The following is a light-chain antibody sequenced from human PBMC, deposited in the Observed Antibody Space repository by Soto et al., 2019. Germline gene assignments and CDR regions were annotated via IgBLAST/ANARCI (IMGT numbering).Light chain of an antibody. Sequence: QSALTQPRSVSGSPGQSVTISCTGTSSDVGGYNYVSWYQQHPGKAPKLMIYDVSKRPSGVPDRFSGSKSGNTASLTISGLQAEDEADYYCCSRNVFGTGTNSPS. J-gene: IGLJ1*01. CDR1: SSDVGGYNY. CDR2: DVS. CDR3: CSRNV. V-gene: IGLV2-11*01.